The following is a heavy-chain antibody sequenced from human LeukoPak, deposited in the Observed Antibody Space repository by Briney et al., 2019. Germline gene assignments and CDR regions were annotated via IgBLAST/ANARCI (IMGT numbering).Heavy chain of an antibody. Sequence: PSETLSLTCTVSGGSISSGSYYWSWIRQPAGKGLEWIGRIYTSGSTNYNPSLKSRVTISVDTSKNQFSLKLSSVTAADTAVYYCARRAIVVVPAAPADAFDIWGQGTMVTVSS. V-gene: IGHV4-61*02. CDR2: IYTSGST. D-gene: IGHD2-2*01. CDR3: ARRAIVVVPAAPADAFDI. J-gene: IGHJ3*02. CDR1: GGSISSGSYY.